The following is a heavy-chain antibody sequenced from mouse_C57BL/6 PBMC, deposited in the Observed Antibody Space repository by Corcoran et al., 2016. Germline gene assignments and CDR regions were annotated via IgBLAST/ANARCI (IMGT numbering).Heavy chain of an antibody. CDR1: GYTFTDYY. Sequence: EVQLQQSGPELVKPGASVKISCKASGYTFTDYYMNWVKQSHGKSLEWIGDINPNNGGTSYNQKFKGKATLTVDKSSSTAYMELRSLTSEDSAVYYCARSVLTTVVDWYFDVWGTGTTVTVSS. J-gene: IGHJ1*03. D-gene: IGHD1-1*01. CDR3: ARSVLTTVVDWYFDV. V-gene: IGHV1-26*01. CDR2: INPNNGGT.